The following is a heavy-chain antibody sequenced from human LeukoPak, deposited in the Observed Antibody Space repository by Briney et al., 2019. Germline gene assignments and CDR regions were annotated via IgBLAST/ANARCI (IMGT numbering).Heavy chain of an antibody. CDR3: SRGLDSRKLGY. CDR1: GASSSSGDQS. D-gene: IGHD3-22*01. V-gene: IGHV4-30-4*01. J-gene: IGHJ4*02. Sequence: SETLSLTCTVSGASSSSGDQSWTWIRQTPGKALEWIGSIHPSGTLYNNPSLESRVTMSMDTSKNQFSLNLNSVTAADTAVYFCSRGLDSRKLGYWGQGTLVTVSS. CDR2: IHPSGTL.